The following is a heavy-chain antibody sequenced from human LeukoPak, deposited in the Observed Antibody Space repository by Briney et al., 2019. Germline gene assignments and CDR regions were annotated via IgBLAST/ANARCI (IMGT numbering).Heavy chain of an antibody. V-gene: IGHV4-34*01. Sequence: SETLSLTCAVSGGSFSGYYWSWIRQSPGKGLEWIGETYRSGSTNYNPSLKSRVTISLDTSKNLFSLRLRSVTAADTAVYFCARGRVSSSTWYSTYYYYFYMDVWGKGTTVTVSS. CDR1: GGSFSGYY. CDR2: TYRSGST. J-gene: IGHJ6*03. D-gene: IGHD4-11*01. CDR3: ARGRVSSSTWYSTYYYYFYMDV.